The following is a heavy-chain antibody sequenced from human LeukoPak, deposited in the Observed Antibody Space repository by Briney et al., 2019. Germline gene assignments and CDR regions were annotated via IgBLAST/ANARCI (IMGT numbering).Heavy chain of an antibody. J-gene: IGHJ6*03. CDR3: ARGRGESIAARPNYYYYYMDV. CDR2: IKQDGSEK. V-gene: IGHV3-7*01. Sequence: GGSLRLSCAASGFTFSSYWMSWVRQAPGKGLEWVANIKQDGSEKYYVDSVKGRFTISRDNAKNSLYLQMNSLRAEDTAVYYCARGRGESIAARPNYYYYYMDVWGKGTTVTVSS. CDR1: GFTFSSYW. D-gene: IGHD6-6*01.